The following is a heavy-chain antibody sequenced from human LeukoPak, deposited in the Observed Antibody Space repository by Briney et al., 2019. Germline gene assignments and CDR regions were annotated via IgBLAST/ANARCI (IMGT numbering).Heavy chain of an antibody. CDR1: GGPISSYY. CDR3: ARAYLSGPQDI. D-gene: IGHD3-10*01. V-gene: IGHV4-59*01. J-gene: IGHJ3*02. Sequence: SETLSLTCTVSGGPISSYYWSWIRQPPGKGLEWIGYIYYSGSTNYNPSLKSRVTISVDTSKNQFSLKLSSVTAADTAVYYCARAYLSGPQDIWGQGTMVTVSS. CDR2: IYYSGST.